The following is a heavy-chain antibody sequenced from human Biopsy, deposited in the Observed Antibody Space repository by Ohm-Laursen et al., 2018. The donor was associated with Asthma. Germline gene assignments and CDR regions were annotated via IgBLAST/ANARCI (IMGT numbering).Heavy chain of an antibody. CDR2: IYYIEST. Sequence: TLSLTCTVSGGSISSGAYYWSWVRQPPGKGLEWIGYIYYIESTHYNPSLKSRVAISLDTSKNQFSLKLSSVTAADTAVYFCARRGGVRRYFDYWGQGTLVTVSS. D-gene: IGHD3-16*01. J-gene: IGHJ4*02. V-gene: IGHV4-30-4*01. CDR3: ARRGGVRRYFDY. CDR1: GGSISSGAYY.